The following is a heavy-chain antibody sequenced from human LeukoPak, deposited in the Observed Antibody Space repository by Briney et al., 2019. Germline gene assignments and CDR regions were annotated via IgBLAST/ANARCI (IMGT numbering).Heavy chain of an antibody. CDR2: IHPDGTTT. V-gene: IGHV3-74*01. CDR3: ATMVRGDSYYYMDV. D-gene: IGHD3-10*01. J-gene: IGHJ6*03. CDR1: GFTFSSHW. Sequence: GGSLRLSCAASGFTFSSHWMHWARQAPGKGLVWVSRIHPDGTTTAYVDSVKGQFTISRDNAKSTLYLQMNSLRAEDTAVYYCATMVRGDSYYYMDVWGKGTTVTVYS.